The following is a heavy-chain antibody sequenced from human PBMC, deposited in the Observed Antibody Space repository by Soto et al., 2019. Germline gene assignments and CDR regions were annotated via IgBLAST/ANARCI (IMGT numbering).Heavy chain of an antibody. V-gene: IGHV3-33*01. CDR3: AREAGLAFDY. Sequence: QVQLVESGGGVVQPGRSLRLSCAASGFTFSSCGMHWVRQAPGKGLEWVAVIWYDGSNKYYADSVKGRFTISRDNSKNTLYLQMNSLRAEDTAVYYCAREAGLAFDYWGQGTLVTVSS. CDR1: GFTFSSCG. D-gene: IGHD3-3*02. CDR2: IWYDGSNK. J-gene: IGHJ4*02.